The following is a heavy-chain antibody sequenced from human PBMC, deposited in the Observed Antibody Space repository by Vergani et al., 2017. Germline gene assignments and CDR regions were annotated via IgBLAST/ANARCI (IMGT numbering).Heavy chain of an antibody. CDR1: GGSFSGYY. Sequence: QVQLQESGPGLVKPSETLYLTCAVYGGSFSGYYWSWIRQPPGKGLEWIGEINHSGSTNYNPSLKRRVTISVDTSKDQFSLTLCSVPAAVTAVYYCARGLAYDFWSGYYCGADYFDYWGQGTLVTVSS. V-gene: IGHV4-34*01. CDR2: INHSGST. J-gene: IGHJ4*02. D-gene: IGHD3-3*01. CDR3: ARGLAYDFWSGYYCGADYFDY.